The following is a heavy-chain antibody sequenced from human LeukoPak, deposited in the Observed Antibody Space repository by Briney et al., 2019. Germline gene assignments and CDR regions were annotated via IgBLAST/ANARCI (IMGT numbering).Heavy chain of an antibody. D-gene: IGHD6-19*01. CDR2: IYSGGNT. V-gene: IGHV3-53*03. CDR1: WFTVSNNY. J-gene: IGHJ4*01. CDR3: ARAGFYSGWYVVDF. Sequence: GGSLRLSCAASWFTVSNNYMSLVRPRPGKGLGWVSVIYSGGNTYYADSVRGRFTISRDNSQNTLYLQMNSLRVDDTALYFCARAGFYSGWYVVDFWGHGTLVTVSS.